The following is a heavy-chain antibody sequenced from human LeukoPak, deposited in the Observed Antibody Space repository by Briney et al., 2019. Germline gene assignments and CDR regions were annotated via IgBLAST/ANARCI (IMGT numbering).Heavy chain of an antibody. CDR1: GFTFSDYY. J-gene: IGHJ4*02. D-gene: IGHD3-22*01. CDR3: ARDTDRGVVITRFDY. CDR2: ISSSGSTI. V-gene: IGHV3-11*01. Sequence: PGGSLRLSCAASGFTFSDYYMSWIRQAPGKGLEWVSYISSSGSTIYYADSVKGRFTISRDNAKNSLYLQMNSLRAEDTAVYYCARDTDRGVVITRFDYWGQGTLVTVSS.